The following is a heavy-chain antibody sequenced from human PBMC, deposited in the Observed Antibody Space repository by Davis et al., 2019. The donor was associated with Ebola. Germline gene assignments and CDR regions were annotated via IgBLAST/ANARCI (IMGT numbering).Heavy chain of an antibody. CDR2: IYYSGST. CDR3: ARGRGRGISDYYCGMDV. J-gene: IGHJ6*02. D-gene: IGHD2-21*01. Sequence: MPSETLSLTCTVSGGSISSYYWSWIRQPPGKGLEWIGYIYYSGSTNYNPSLKSRVTISVDTSKNQFSLKLSSVTAADTAVYYCARGRGRGISDYYCGMDVWGQGTTVTVSS. V-gene: IGHV4-59*08. CDR1: GGSISSYY.